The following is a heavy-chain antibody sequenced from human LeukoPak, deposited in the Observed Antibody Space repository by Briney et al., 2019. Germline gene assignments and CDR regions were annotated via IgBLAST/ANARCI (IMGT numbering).Heavy chain of an antibody. CDR1: GFTFSSYS. J-gene: IGHJ4*02. CDR2: TSSSSSYI. CDR3: ARGTTVTPTEFDY. Sequence: GGSLRLSCAASGFTFSSYSMNWVRQAPGKGLEWVSSTSSSSSYIYYADSVKGRFTISRDNAKNSLYLQMNSLRAEDTAVYYCARGTTVTPTEFDYWGQGTLVTVSS. D-gene: IGHD4-11*01. V-gene: IGHV3-21*01.